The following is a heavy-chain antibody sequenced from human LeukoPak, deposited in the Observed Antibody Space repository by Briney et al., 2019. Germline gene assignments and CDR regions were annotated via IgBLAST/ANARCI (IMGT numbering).Heavy chain of an antibody. CDR1: GGSISSYY. D-gene: IGHD6-13*01. CDR2: IYYSGST. Sequence: SETLSLTCTVSGGSISSYYWSWIRQPPGKGLEWIGYIYYSGSTNYNPSLKSRVTISVDTSKNQFSLKLSSVTAADTAVYYCARGIAAAGTVDYWGQGTLVTVSS. V-gene: IGHV4-59*01. CDR3: ARGIAAAGTVDY. J-gene: IGHJ4*02.